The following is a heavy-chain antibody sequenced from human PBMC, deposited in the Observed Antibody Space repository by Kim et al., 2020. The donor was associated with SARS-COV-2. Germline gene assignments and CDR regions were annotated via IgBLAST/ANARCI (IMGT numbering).Heavy chain of an antibody. CDR1: GGSISSSSYY. CDR2: IYYSGST. V-gene: IGHV4-39*01. D-gene: IGHD3-10*01. CDR3: ARHPGVGLKWFGELLNWFDS. Sequence: SETLSLTCTVSGGSISSSSYYWGWIRQPPGKGLEWIGSIYYSGSTYYNPSLKSRVTISVDTSKNQFSLKLSSVTAADTAVYYCARHPGVGLKWFGELLNWFDSWGQGTLVTVSS. J-gene: IGHJ5*01.